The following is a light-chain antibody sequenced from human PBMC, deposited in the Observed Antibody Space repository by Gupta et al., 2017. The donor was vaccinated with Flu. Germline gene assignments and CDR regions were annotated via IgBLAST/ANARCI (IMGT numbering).Light chain of an antibody. Sequence: VTISCTGTTSAVVGNDDVSWSQQHPGKAPKLMFSDVSKRPSGVPDRFSGSKSGNTASLTTSGLQPEDVADYYCYSLAGTYTDWVFGGGTKLTVL. CDR1: TSAVVGNDD. CDR3: YSLAGTYTDWV. V-gene: IGLV2-11*03. J-gene: IGLJ3*02. CDR2: DVS.